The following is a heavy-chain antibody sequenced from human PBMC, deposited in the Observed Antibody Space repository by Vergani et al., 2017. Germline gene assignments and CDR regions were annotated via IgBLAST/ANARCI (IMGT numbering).Heavy chain of an antibody. Sequence: QVQLQESGPGLVKPSETLFLTCTVSGGSMSSYYWSWIRQPPGKRLEWIGSIYYSGSTNYNPSLKSRLTISLDTSMNQFSLKLSSVTAADSALYYCVSYRSSSGPGLRWGQGTLVTVSS. CDR2: IYYSGST. CDR1: GGSMSSYY. V-gene: IGHV4-59*01. D-gene: IGHD6-6*01. CDR3: VSYRSSSGPGLR. J-gene: IGHJ4*02.